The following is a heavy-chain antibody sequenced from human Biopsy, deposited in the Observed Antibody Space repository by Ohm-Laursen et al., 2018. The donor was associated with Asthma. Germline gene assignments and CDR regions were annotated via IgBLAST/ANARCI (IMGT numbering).Heavy chain of an antibody. V-gene: IGHV3-64D*08. CDR2: IATGGSNK. J-gene: IGHJ4*02. CDR3: VKDLSAGYYYFDD. CDR1: GFTFSSYS. Sequence: SLRLSCSASGFTFSSYSMHWVRQAPGRGPEYVSFIATGGSNKFYADSVKGRFTVSRDNSKHTLYLHMTGLRADDTGVYYCVKDLSAGYYYFDDWGQGAQVTVSS. D-gene: IGHD2-21*01.